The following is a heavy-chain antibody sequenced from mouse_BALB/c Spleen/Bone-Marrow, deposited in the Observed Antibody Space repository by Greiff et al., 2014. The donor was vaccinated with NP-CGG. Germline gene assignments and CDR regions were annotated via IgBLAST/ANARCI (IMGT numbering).Heavy chain of an antibody. J-gene: IGHJ2*01. CDR1: GFNIKDTY. Sequence: EVQLQQSGAELVKPGASVKLSCTASGFNIKDTYMHWVKQRPEQGLEWIGRIGPANGNTKYDPKFQGKATITADTSSNTAYLQLSSLTSEDTAVYYCAYGSSYDYFDYWGQGTTLTVSS. V-gene: IGHV14-3*02. CDR2: IGPANGNT. CDR3: AYGSSYDYFDY. D-gene: IGHD1-1*01.